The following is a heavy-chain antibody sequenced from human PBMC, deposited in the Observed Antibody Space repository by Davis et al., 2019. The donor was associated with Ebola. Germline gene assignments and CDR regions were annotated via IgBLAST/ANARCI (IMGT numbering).Heavy chain of an antibody. CDR3: ARHPGYDSSGYGMGFDY. CDR1: GFTFSSYY. D-gene: IGHD3-22*01. Sequence: PGGSLRLSCAASGFTFSSYYMSWVRQAPGKGLEWVANIKQDGSDKYYMDSVNGRFTISRDNAKNSLYLQMNSLRAEDTAVYYCARHPGYDSSGYGMGFDYWGQGTLVTVSS. J-gene: IGHJ4*02. V-gene: IGHV3-7*01. CDR2: IKQDGSDK.